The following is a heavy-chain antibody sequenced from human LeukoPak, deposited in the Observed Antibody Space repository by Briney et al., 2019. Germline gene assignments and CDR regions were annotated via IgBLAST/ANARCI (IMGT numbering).Heavy chain of an antibody. CDR2: MNPNSGDT. V-gene: IGHV1-8*01. CDR3: ARSPIHDYYDSSGYQNPLFDY. Sequence: ASVKVSCKASGYTFTSYDINWVRQATGQGLEWMGWMNPNSGDTGYAHKFQGRVTITADKSTSTAYMELSSLRSEDTAVYYCARSPIHDYYDSSGYQNPLFDYWGQGTLVTVSS. J-gene: IGHJ4*02. CDR1: GYTFTSYD. D-gene: IGHD3-22*01.